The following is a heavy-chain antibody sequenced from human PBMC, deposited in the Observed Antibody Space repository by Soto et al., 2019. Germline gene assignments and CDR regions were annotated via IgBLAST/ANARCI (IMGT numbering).Heavy chain of an antibody. Sequence: QVHLVQSGAEVKSPGSAVKVSCKVSGAGDTFSNYGLNWMRQAPGQGLEWMGGTIPAFGTANYAQKFQGRVTITADTSPTTAYMELSSLRSDDTAVYYCWRHDKPALPPLDSWGQGTLVSVSS. D-gene: IGHD1-1*01. CDR3: WRHDKPALPPLDS. V-gene: IGHV1-69*06. J-gene: IGHJ4*02. CDR2: TIPAFGTA. CDR1: GAGDTFSNYG.